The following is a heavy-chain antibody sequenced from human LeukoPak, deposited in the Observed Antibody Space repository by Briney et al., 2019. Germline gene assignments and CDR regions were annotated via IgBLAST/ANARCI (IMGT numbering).Heavy chain of an antibody. J-gene: IGHJ6*03. CDR1: GFTFSDYY. Sequence: GGSLTLSCAASGFTFSDYYMSWIRQAPGKGLEGVAYISSSGSTIYYADSVKGRFTISRDNAKNSLYLQMNSLRAEDTAVYYCARSSGRGYYYYMDVWGKGTTVTVSS. CDR3: ARSSGRGYYYYMDV. D-gene: IGHD5-12*01. V-gene: IGHV3-11*01. CDR2: ISSSGSTI.